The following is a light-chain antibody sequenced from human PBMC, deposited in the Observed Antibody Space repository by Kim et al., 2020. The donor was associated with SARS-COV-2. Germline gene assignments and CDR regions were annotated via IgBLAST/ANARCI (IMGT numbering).Light chain of an antibody. Sequence: SACVGDRVTITCRTSQSITTYLNWYQQKSGEAPKLLISAASTLQSGVPSRFRGSGSETHFTLTITSLQPEDFAHYYCQQSFSTPHTFGQGTKLEI. CDR2: AAS. J-gene: IGKJ2*01. CDR1: QSITTY. CDR3: QQSFSTPHT. V-gene: IGKV1-39*01.